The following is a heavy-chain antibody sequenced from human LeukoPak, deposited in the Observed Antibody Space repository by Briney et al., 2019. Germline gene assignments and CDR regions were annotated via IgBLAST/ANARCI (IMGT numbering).Heavy chain of an antibody. J-gene: IGHJ5*02. D-gene: IGHD2-2*01. CDR1: GGTFISYA. Sequence: ASVTVSFKASGGTFISYAISWVRQAPGQGLEWMGGIIPIFGTANYAQKFQGRVTITTDESTSTAYMELSSLRSEDAAVYYCARDQGYCSSTSCHNWFDPWGQGTLVTVSS. CDR3: ARDQGYCSSTSCHNWFDP. V-gene: IGHV1-69*05. CDR2: IIPIFGTA.